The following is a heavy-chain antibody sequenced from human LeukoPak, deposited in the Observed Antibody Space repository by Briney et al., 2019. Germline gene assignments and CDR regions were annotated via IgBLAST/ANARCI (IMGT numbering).Heavy chain of an antibody. J-gene: IGHJ4*02. CDR3: ARDARFYFDN. CDR2: ISITSSTI. V-gene: IGHV3-48*02. Sequence: PGGSLRLSCVASGFTFSSYSMNWVRQAPGKGLEWVSYISITSSTIYYADSVKGRFTISRDNAKNSLSLQMNSLRHEDTAVYYCARDARFYFDNWGQGTLVTVSS. CDR1: GFTFSSYS.